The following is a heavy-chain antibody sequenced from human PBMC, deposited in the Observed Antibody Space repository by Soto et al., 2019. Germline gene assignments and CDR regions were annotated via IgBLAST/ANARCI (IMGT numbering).Heavy chain of an antibody. V-gene: IGHV4-34*01. CDR1: GGSFRNYY. J-gene: IGHJ4*02. Sequence: SETLSLTCGVYGGSFRNYYLIWVRQPPGKGLEWIGYIYHSGSTYYNPSLKSRVTISVDRSKNQFSLKLSSVTAADTAVYYCARGGDWRFGVDYWGQGTLVTVYS. D-gene: IGHD2-21*02. CDR2: IYHSGST. CDR3: ARGGDWRFGVDY.